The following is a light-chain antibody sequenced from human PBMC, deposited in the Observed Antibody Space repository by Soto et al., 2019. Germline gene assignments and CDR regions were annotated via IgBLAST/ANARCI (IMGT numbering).Light chain of an antibody. CDR2: GAS. V-gene: IGKV1-5*01. CDR3: QQYRSYS. CDR1: QSISTW. J-gene: IGKJ1*01. Sequence: DIQMTQSPSTLTAYVGDRVTITWRASQSISTWLAWYQQKPGKAPSLLIYGASRLKSGVPSRFSGSGSGTEFTLTISSLQPDDFATYYCQQYRSYSFGQGTKVDIK.